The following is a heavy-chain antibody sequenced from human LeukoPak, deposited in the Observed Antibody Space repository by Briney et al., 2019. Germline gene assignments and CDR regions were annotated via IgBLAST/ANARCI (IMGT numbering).Heavy chain of an antibody. CDR2: INPNSGGT. J-gene: IGHJ5*02. Sequence: AASVKVSCKASGYTFTGYYMHWVRQAPGQGLEWMGWINPNSGGTNYAQKFQGRVTMTRDTSISTAYMELSRLRFDDTAVYYCARDSSNWFGNWFDPWGQGTLVTVSS. CDR3: ARDSSNWFGNWFDP. D-gene: IGHD6-13*01. V-gene: IGHV1-2*02. CDR1: GYTFTGYY.